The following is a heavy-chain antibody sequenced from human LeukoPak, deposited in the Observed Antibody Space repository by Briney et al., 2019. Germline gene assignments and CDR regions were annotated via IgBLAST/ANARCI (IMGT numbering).Heavy chain of an antibody. CDR2: ILYGGST. D-gene: IGHD3-10*01. V-gene: IGHV4-39*01. Sequence: PSETLSLTCTVSGGSISSGSYYRGWIRQPPGKELERIGNILYGGSTYYNPSLKSRVTISVDTSKNQFSLKLSSVTAADTAVYYCARRIEGSGFDWGQETLVTVSS. CDR1: GGSISSGSYY. CDR3: ARRIEGSGFD. J-gene: IGHJ4*02.